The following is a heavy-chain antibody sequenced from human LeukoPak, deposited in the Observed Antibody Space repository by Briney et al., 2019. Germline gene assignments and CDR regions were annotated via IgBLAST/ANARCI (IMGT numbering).Heavy chain of an antibody. Sequence: SETLSLTCTVSGSSISSYYWSWIRQPPGKGLEWIGYIYYSGSTNYNPSLKSRVTISVDTSKNQFSLKLSSVTAADTAVYYCARGGILTGSFDYWGQGTLVTVSS. CDR3: ARGGILTGSFDY. CDR1: GSSISSYY. V-gene: IGHV4-59*01. CDR2: IYYSGST. D-gene: IGHD3-9*01. J-gene: IGHJ4*02.